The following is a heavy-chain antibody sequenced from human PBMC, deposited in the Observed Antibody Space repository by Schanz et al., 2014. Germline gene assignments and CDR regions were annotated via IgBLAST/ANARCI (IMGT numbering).Heavy chain of an antibody. Sequence: EVQLVQSGGGLVQPGGSLRLSCAASGFSVGNKYMNWVRQAPGKGLEWVSAISGSGGSTYYADSVKGRFTISRDNSKNTLYLQMNSLRAEDTAVYYCARGLIAAAGGAFDYWGQGTLVAVSA. J-gene: IGHJ4*02. V-gene: IGHV3-23*04. CDR1: GFSVGNKY. CDR2: ISGSGGST. D-gene: IGHD6-13*01. CDR3: ARGLIAAAGGAFDY.